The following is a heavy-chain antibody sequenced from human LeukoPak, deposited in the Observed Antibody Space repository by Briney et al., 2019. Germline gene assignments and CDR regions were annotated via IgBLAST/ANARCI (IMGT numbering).Heavy chain of an antibody. Sequence: SETLSLTCTVSGGSIRRNFWSWIRQPPGKGLEWIGYIFYSGSYNYNPSLKSRVTIAIDTSKNQFSLRLSSVTAADTAVYYCAKEDRDKYYFDSWGQGTLVTVSS. J-gene: IGHJ4*02. CDR2: IFYSGSY. CDR3: AKEDRDKYYFDS. V-gene: IGHV4-59*01. D-gene: IGHD5-24*01. CDR1: GGSIRRNF.